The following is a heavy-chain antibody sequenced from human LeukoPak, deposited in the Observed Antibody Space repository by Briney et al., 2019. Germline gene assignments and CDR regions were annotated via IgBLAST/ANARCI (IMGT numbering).Heavy chain of an antibody. CDR2: MIPIFGTA. D-gene: IGHD2-15*01. CDR1: GGTFSIYA. V-gene: IGHV1-69*05. J-gene: IGHJ5*02. CDR3: ASPERSGGSCPTPKNWFDP. Sequence: AAVKVSCKASGGTFSIYAISWVREGPGPGLEWVGGMIPIFGTANYAQKFQGRVTITTDESTSTAYMELSSLRSEETAVYYCASPERSGGSCPTPKNWFDPWGQGSLFTVSS.